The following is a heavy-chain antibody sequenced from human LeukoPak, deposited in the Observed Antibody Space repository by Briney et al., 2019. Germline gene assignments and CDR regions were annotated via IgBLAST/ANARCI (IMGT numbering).Heavy chain of an antibody. J-gene: IGHJ3*02. CDR2: IYSGGST. CDR3: ARDGEGYCSGGSCYAFDI. V-gene: IGHV3-53*01. D-gene: IGHD2-15*01. Sequence: PGGSLRLSCAASGITVSTNYMSWVRQAPGKGLEWVSVIYSGGSTYYADSVKGRFTISRDNSKNTLSLQMNSLRAEDTAVYYCARDGEGYCSGGSCYAFDIWGQGTMVTVSS. CDR1: GITVSTNY.